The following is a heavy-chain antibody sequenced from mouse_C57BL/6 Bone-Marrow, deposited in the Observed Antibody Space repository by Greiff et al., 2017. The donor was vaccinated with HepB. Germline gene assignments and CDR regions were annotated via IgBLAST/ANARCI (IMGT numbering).Heavy chain of an antibody. J-gene: IGHJ4*01. V-gene: IGHV2-5*01. CDR3: AISFITTVVATDYYAMDY. CDR2: IWRGGST. CDR1: GFSLTSYG. D-gene: IGHD1-1*01. Sequence: VKLMESGPGLVQPSQSLSITCTVSGFSLTSYGVHWVRQSPEKGLEWLGVIWRGGSTDYNAAFMSRLSITKDNSKSQVFFKMNSLQDDDTAIYYCAISFITTVVATDYYAMDYWGQGTSVTVSS.